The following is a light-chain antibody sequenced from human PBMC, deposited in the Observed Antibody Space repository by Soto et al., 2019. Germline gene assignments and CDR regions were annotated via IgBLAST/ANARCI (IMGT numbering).Light chain of an antibody. J-gene: IGKJ1*01. V-gene: IGKV1-5*03. CDR2: KSS. Sequence: DIQMTQSPSTLSASVGDRVTITCRASQSISHWLAWYQQKPGKAPKLLIYKSSTLQSGVPSRFSGSRSGTEFTLTISSLQTDDFATSYCQQYTSFSWTFGQGTKVDIK. CDR1: QSISHW. CDR3: QQYTSFSWT.